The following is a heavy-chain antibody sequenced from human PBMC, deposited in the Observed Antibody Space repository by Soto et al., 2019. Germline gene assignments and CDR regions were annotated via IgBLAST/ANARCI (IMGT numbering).Heavy chain of an antibody. CDR1: GGSISSGGYY. V-gene: IGHV4-31*03. J-gene: IGHJ5*02. CDR2: IYYSGST. CDR3: ARYYSVALLDP. D-gene: IGHD6-19*01. Sequence: SETVSLTCTGSGGSISSGGYYLSWIRQHPGKGLEWIGYIYYSGSTYYNPSLKSRVTISVDTSKNQFSLKLSSVTAAETAVYHCARYYSVALLDPWGQGTMCTVSS.